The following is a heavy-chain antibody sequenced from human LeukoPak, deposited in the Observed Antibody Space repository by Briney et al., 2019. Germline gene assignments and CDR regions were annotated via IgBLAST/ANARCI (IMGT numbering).Heavy chain of an antibody. CDR1: GGSFSGYY. Sequence: SETLSLTCAVYGGSFSGYYWSWIRQPPGKDLEWIGYIYYSGSTYYNPSLKSRVTISVDTSKNQFPLKLSSVTAADTAVYYCARYACSSTSCYEVNWFDPWGQGTLVTVSS. CDR3: ARYACSSTSCYEVNWFDP. J-gene: IGHJ5*02. CDR2: IYYSGST. V-gene: IGHV4-34*09. D-gene: IGHD2-2*01.